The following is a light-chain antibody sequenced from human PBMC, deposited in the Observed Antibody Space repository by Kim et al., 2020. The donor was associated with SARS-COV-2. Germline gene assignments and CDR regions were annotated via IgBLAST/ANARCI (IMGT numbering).Light chain of an antibody. V-gene: IGKV4-1*01. Sequence: DIVMTQSPDSLAVALGERTTINCKSSQSVLYSSNSQNYLAWYQHKPGQPPKLLLYWASIRESGVPDRFSGSGSGTDFTLTISSLQAEDVAVYYCQQYYNTPWTFGQGTKVEIK. CDR1: QSVLYSSNSQNY. CDR2: WAS. J-gene: IGKJ1*01. CDR3: QQYYNTPWT.